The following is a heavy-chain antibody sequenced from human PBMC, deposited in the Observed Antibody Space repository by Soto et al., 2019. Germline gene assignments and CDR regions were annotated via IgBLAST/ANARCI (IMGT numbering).Heavy chain of an antibody. D-gene: IGHD2-15*01. V-gene: IGHV1-2*02. J-gene: IGHJ6*02. CDR3: AVELEDIVVVVAPDYYGMDV. CDR2: INPNSGGT. Sequence: QVQLVQSGAEVKKPGASVKVSCKASGYTFTGYYMHWVRQAPGQGLEWMGWINPNSGGTNYAQKLQGRVTMTRDTSISTAYMELSRLRSDDTAVYYCAVELEDIVVVVAPDYYGMDVWGQGTTVTVSS. CDR1: GYTFTGYY.